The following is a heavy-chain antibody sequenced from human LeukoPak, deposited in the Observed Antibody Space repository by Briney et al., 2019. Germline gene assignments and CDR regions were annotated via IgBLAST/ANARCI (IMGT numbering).Heavy chain of an antibody. CDR3: ACQTTIWGAGNFDD. J-gene: IGHJ4*02. CDR1: GGSISSGGYY. D-gene: IGHD3-16*01. CDR2: ICYSGST. V-gene: IGHV4-30-2*01. Sequence: SETLSLTCTVSGGSISSGGYYWGWRRQPPGKGLGWFGYICYSGSTYYNPSLKSRVTISVDRSKNQFSLKLSSVTAADTAVYYCACQTTIWGAGNFDDWGQGTLVTVSS.